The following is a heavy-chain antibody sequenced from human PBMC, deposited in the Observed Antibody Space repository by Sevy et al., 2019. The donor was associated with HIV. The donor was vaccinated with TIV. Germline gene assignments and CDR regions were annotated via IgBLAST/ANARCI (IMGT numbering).Heavy chain of an antibody. Sequence: GGSLRLSCAASGFTFSDHYMEWVRQAPGKGLEWVGRIGNKADSYTTEYAASVKGRFTISRDDSKNSLHLLMNRLKTEDTAVYYCATHAGIAAAGRVFDYWGQGPLVTVSS. J-gene: IGHJ4*02. CDR3: ATHAGIAAAGRVFDY. CDR1: GFTFSDHY. V-gene: IGHV3-72*01. D-gene: IGHD6-13*01. CDR2: IGNKADSYTT.